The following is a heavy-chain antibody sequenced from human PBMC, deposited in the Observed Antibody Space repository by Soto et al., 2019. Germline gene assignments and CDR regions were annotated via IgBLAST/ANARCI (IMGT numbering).Heavy chain of an antibody. CDR2: IYYSGST. V-gene: IGHV4-39*01. CDR3: ATYSANGVCYFDF. Sequence: QLQLQESGPGLVKPSETLSLTCTVSGGSISSSSYYWGWIRQPPGKGLEGIGSIYYSGSTYYNPSLKSRVTISVDTSSNQCTLKLSSVTAAETAVYYCATYSANGVCYFDFWVQGTLVTVSS. CDR1: GGSISSSSYY. D-gene: IGHD2-8*01. J-gene: IGHJ4*02.